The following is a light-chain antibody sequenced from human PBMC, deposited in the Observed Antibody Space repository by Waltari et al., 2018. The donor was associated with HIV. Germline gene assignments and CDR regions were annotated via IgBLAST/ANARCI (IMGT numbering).Light chain of an antibody. CDR1: NIGTVS. Sequence: SYVLTQPPSVSVAPGTTAMIPSWGNNIGTVSVHSYQQKPGQAPVLVIYDDSDRPAGIPERFSGSNSGNTATLTISRVEVGDEADYYCQVWDSPSNHWVFGGGTKLTVL. CDR2: DDS. J-gene: IGLJ3*02. V-gene: IGLV3-21*03. CDR3: QVWDSPSNHWV.